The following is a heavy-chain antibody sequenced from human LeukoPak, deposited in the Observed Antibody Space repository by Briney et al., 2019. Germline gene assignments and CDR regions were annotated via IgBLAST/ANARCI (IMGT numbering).Heavy chain of an antibody. CDR1: GFTFSSHG. CDR3: AKDLQNYYYYMDV. Sequence: GGSLRLSCAASGFTFSSHGMHWVRQAPGKGLEWVAFLRYDGSNKYYSDSVKGRFTISRDNSKNTLFLQMNSLSAEDTAVYFRAKDLQNYYYYMDVWGKGTTVTVSS. CDR2: LRYDGSNK. J-gene: IGHJ6*03. V-gene: IGHV3-30*02.